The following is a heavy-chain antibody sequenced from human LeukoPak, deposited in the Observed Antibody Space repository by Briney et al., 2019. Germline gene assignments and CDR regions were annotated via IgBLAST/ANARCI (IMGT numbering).Heavy chain of an antibody. J-gene: IGHJ6*03. CDR2: ITSSSSYI. CDR3: ARVKAGATIENFYYYYMDV. CDR1: GFTISIYN. D-gene: IGHD1-26*01. Sequence: NPGGSLRLSCAASGFTISIYNRNWVRQAPGKGLEWVSSITSSSSYIKYAGAVKCRFTISRDNAKNFVYLKMNSLRDEDTAAYYCARVKAGATIENFYYYYMDVWGKGTTVTVSS. V-gene: IGHV3-21*01.